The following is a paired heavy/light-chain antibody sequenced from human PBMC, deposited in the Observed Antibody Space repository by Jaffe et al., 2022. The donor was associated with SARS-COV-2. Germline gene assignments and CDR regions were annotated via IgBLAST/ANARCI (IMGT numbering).Heavy chain of an antibody. CDR3: ARGGGSPGHSYEFDY. Sequence: QVQLQQWGAGLLKPSETLSLTCTVYGGSFSGYCWSWIRQPPGKGLEWIGEINHSGTTNYNPSLKSRVTISEDTSRNQFSLKLTSMTAADTAVYYCARGGGSPGHSYEFDYWGQGTLVTVSS. CDR2: INHSGTT. D-gene: IGHD5-18*01. V-gene: IGHV4-34*01. J-gene: IGHJ4*02. CDR1: GGSFSGYC.
Light chain of an antibody. CDR3: QQYNSYPRT. Sequence: DIQMTQSPSALSASVGDRVTITCRASQGIRYYLAWFQQKPGKAPKSLIFAASSLQNGVPSRFSGSGSGTDFTLTISGLQPEDFATYYCQQYNSYPRTFGQGTKVEIK. V-gene: IGKV1-16*01. CDR2: AAS. CDR1: QGIRYY. J-gene: IGKJ1*01.